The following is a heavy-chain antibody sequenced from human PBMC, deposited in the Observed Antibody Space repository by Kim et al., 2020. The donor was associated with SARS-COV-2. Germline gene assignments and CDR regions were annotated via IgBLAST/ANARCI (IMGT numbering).Heavy chain of an antibody. J-gene: IGHJ4*02. V-gene: IGHV4-39*01. D-gene: IGHD3-22*01. CDR3: ARQMGITMIVVVISTHFDY. Sequence: KSRVTISVDTSKNQFSLKLSSVTAADTAVYYCARQMGITMIVVVISTHFDYWGQGTRVTVSS.